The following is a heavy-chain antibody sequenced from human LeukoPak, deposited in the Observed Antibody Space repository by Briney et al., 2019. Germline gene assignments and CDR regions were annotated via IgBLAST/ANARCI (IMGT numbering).Heavy chain of an antibody. Sequence: ASVKVPCKASGYTFTGYYMHWVRQAPGQGLEWMGWINPNSGGTNYAQKFQGRVTMTRDTSISTAYMELSRLRSDDTAVYYCAREYCSSTSCYARYYGMDVWGQGTTVTVSS. CDR3: AREYCSSTSCYARYYGMDV. J-gene: IGHJ6*02. CDR2: INPNSGGT. V-gene: IGHV1-2*02. D-gene: IGHD2-2*01. CDR1: GYTFTGYY.